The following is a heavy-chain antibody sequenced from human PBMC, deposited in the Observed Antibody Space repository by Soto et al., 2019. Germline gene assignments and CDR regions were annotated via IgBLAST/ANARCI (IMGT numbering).Heavy chain of an antibody. J-gene: IGHJ5*02. V-gene: IGHV3-33*01. D-gene: IGHD3-22*01. CDR3: AREGGYYDSSGLSGPFDP. CDR1: GFTFSSYG. Sequence: GGSLRLSCAASGFTFSSYGMHWVRQAPGKGLEWVAVIWYDGSNKYYADSVKGRFTISRDNSKNTLYLQMKSLRAEDTAVYYCAREGGYYDSSGLSGPFDPWGQGTLVTVSS. CDR2: IWYDGSNK.